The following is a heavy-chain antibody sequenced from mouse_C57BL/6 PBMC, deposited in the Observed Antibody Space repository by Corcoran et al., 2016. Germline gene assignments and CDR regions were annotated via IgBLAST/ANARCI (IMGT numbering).Heavy chain of an antibody. D-gene: IGHD1-1*01. CDR1: GDTFTGYW. Sequence: QVQLQQSGAELMKPGASVKRACKATGDTFTGYWIEWVKQRPGHGLEWIGEILPGSGSTNSNEKFKGKDTFTADTSSNTAYMQLSSLTTEDSAIYYCARDLRYAMDYWGQGTSVTVSS. CDR2: ILPGSGST. V-gene: IGHV1-9*01. CDR3: ARDLRYAMDY. J-gene: IGHJ4*01.